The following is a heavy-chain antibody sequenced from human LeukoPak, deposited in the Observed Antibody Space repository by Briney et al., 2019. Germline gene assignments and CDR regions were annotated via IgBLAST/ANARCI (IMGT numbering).Heavy chain of an antibody. V-gene: IGHV4-39*01. CDR3: ARTRRFFSRFYGMDV. J-gene: IGHJ6*02. D-gene: IGHD3-3*01. CDR2: IYYSGST. Sequence: SETLSLTCTVSGGSISSSSYYWGWIRQPPGKGLEWIGSIYYSGSTYYNPSLKSRVTISVDTSKNQFSLKLSSVTAADTAVYYCARTRRFFSRFYGMDVWGQGTTVTVSS. CDR1: GGSISSSSYY.